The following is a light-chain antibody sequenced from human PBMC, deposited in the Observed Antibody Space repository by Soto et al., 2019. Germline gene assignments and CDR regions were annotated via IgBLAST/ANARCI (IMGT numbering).Light chain of an antibody. J-gene: IGKJ1*01. CDR3: QQYGSSGT. CDR1: QSVSSSS. CDR2: AAS. Sequence: EIVLTQSPGTLSLSPGERATLSCRASQSVSSSSLAWYQQKPGQAPRLLIYAASNRATDIPDRFTASGSGTDFTLIIIRLEPEDFAVYYCQQYGSSGTFGQGTKVDIK. V-gene: IGKV3-20*01.